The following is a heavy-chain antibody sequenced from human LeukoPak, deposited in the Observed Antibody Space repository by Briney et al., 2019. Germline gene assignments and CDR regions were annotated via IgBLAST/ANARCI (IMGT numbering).Heavy chain of an antibody. CDR1: GFIFSDYS. CDR3: ARDFRSGSYSGDYYFDY. Sequence: GGSLRLSCAASGFIFSDYSMNWVHQAPGKGLEWVSSISSGSTYIYYADSVKGRFTISRDNGETSLYLQMSSLRTEDTAVYYCARDFRSGSYSGDYYFDYWGQGTLVTVSS. D-gene: IGHD1-26*01. CDR2: ISSGSTYI. V-gene: IGHV3-21*01. J-gene: IGHJ4*02.